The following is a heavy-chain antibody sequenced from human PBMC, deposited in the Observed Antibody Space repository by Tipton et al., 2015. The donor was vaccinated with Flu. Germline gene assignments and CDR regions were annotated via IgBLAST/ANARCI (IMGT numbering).Heavy chain of an antibody. CDR1: SGSIRSTNYF. D-gene: IGHD3-10*02. CDR3: ARLSYYDVDLKNFYFDY. V-gene: IGHV4-39*01. J-gene: IGHJ4*02. CDR2: IYPSGTT. Sequence: TLSLTCTVSSGSIRSTNYFCAWIRQPPGKRLELIGSIYPSGTTYYNPSLKSRVTIPVDTSKSRFSLKLRSVTAADTAVYYCARLSYYDVDLKNFYFDYWGQGALVTVSS.